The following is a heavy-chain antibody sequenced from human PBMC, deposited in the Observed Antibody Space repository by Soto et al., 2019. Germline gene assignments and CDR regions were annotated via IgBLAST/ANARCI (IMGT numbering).Heavy chain of an antibody. J-gene: IGHJ3*02. Sequence: QVQLVQSGAEVKKPGASVKVSCKTSGYTFTSYDINWVRQATGQGLEWMGWMNPNSGNTAYAQKFQGRVTMTRNTTKSTAYMELSSLRTEDTAVEYCARERSSGALDIWGQGTMVTVSS. CDR3: ARERSSGALDI. D-gene: IGHD1-26*01. CDR1: GYTFTSYD. V-gene: IGHV1-8*01. CDR2: MNPNSGNT.